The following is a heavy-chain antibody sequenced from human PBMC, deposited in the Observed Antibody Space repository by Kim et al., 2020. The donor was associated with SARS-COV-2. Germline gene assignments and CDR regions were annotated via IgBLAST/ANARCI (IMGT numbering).Heavy chain of an antibody. V-gene: IGHV3-11*06. CDR2: ISISSTYT. Sequence: GGSLRLSCAASVFSFSDYYMSWVRQAPGKGLEWISYISISSTYTNYADSVKGRFTISRDNAKNSLYQQMNSLRADDTAVYYCARDRGRPFDYWGQGTQATVSS. CDR1: VFSFSDYY. D-gene: IGHD3-10*01. J-gene: IGHJ4*02. CDR3: ARDRGRPFDY.